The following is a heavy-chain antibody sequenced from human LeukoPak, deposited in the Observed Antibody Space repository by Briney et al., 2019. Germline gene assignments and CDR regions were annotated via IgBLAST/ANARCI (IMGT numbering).Heavy chain of an antibody. D-gene: IGHD6-13*01. V-gene: IGHV3-74*01. J-gene: IGHJ6*02. CDR2: INTDGRST. Sequence: GGSLRLSCAVSGFTFSNYWMHWVRQVPGKGLIWVSRINTDGRSTSYADSVKGRFTISRDNAKSSLYLQMNSLRADDTALYYCARDSAAAAYGMDVWGQGTTVTVSS. CDR3: ARDSAAAAYGMDV. CDR1: GFTFSNYW.